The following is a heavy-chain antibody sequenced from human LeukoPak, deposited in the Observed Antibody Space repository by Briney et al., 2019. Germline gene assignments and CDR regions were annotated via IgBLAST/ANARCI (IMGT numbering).Heavy chain of an antibody. Sequence: SETLSLTCAVYGGSFSGYYWSWIRQPPGKGLEWIGEINHSGSTNYNPSLKSRVTISVDTSKNQFSLKLSSVTAADTAVYYCARAGLGYSCGYGSLAFDYWGQGTLVTVSS. CDR2: INHSGST. V-gene: IGHV4-34*01. D-gene: IGHD5-18*01. CDR3: ARAGLGYSCGYGSLAFDY. J-gene: IGHJ4*02. CDR1: GGSFSGYY.